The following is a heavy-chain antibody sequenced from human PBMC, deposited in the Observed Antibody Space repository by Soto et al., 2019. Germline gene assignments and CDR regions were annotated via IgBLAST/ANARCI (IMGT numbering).Heavy chain of an antibody. J-gene: IGHJ4*02. CDR1: GGSISSSSYY. V-gene: IGHV4-39*01. D-gene: IGHD2-15*01. CDR3: ARQGLDIVVVVAANFDY. Sequence: QLQLQESGPGLVKPSETLSLTCTVSGGSISSSSYYWGWIRQPPGKGLEWIGSIYYSGSTYYNPSLKSRVTISVDTSKNQFSLKLSSVTAADTAVYYCARQGLDIVVVVAANFDYWGQGTLVTVSS. CDR2: IYYSGST.